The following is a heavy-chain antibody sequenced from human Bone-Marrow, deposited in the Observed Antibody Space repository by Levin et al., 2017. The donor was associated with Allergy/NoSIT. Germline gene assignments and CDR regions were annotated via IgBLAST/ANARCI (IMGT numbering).Heavy chain of an antibody. Sequence: PGASVKVSCTASGFTFGDYGLSWVRQAPGKGLEWISFIRSKTYGGTTEYAASVNGRFIISRDDSKYITYLQMNSLKTEDTAVYYCTGDVYYYDSSGHLRTYFESWGQGTLVTVSS. CDR1: GFTFGDYG. CDR3: TGDVYYYDSSGHLRTYFES. V-gene: IGHV3-49*04. D-gene: IGHD3-22*01. J-gene: IGHJ4*02. CDR2: IRSKTYGGTT.